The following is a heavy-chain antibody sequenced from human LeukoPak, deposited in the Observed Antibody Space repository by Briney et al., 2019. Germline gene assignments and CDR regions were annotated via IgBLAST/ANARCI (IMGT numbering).Heavy chain of an antibody. V-gene: IGHV1-46*01. J-gene: IGHJ4*02. D-gene: IGHD2-21*02. CDR3: ARVGATGATADN. CDR2: INPRGGSR. Sequence: GASVKVSCKASGYTCTSYYMHWVRQAPGQGLEWMGIINPRGGSRDYAQKFQGRVTMTSDTSTSTVYMELKSLRSEDTAVYFCARVGATGATADNWGQGTLVTVSS. CDR1: GYTCTSYY.